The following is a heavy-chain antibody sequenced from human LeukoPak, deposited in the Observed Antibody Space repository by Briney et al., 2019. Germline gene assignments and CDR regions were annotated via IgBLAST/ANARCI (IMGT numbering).Heavy chain of an antibody. CDR1: DDSMISYH. J-gene: IGHJ4*02. CDR3: ASVPRTTGYFDS. CDR2: IYSTGST. Sequence: PSETLSLTCSVSDDSMISYHWSWIRQSAGKGLEWIGRIYSTGSTDYNPSLMSRVTMSVDTAKKQFSLKLSSVTAADTAVYYCASVPRTTGYFDSWGQGTLVTVSS. V-gene: IGHV4-4*07. D-gene: IGHD1-14*01.